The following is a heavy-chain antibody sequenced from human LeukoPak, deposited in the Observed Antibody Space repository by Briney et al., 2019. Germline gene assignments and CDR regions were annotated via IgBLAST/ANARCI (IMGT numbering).Heavy chain of an antibody. CDR2: ISSSGSTI. Sequence: GGSLRLSCAASGFTFSDYYMSWIRQAPGKGLEWVSYISSSGSTIYYADSVKGRLTISRDNAKNSLYLQMNSLRAEDTAVYYCAREQWLAHLVDYWGQGTLVTVSS. CDR3: AREQWLAHLVDY. D-gene: IGHD3-22*01. CDR1: GFTFSDYY. V-gene: IGHV3-11*01. J-gene: IGHJ4*02.